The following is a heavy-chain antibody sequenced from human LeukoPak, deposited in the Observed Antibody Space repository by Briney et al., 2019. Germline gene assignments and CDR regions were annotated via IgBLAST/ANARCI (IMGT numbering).Heavy chain of an antibody. CDR3: ARDHPHLDYDILTGYYIDY. Sequence: PSETLSLTCTVSGGSISSYYRSWIRQPAGKGLEWIGRIYTSGSTTYNPSLKSRVTMSVDTSKNQFSLKLSSVTAADTAVYYCARDHPHLDYDILTGYYIDYWGQGTLVTVSS. CDR1: GGSISSYY. V-gene: IGHV4-4*07. D-gene: IGHD3-9*01. J-gene: IGHJ4*02. CDR2: IYTSGST.